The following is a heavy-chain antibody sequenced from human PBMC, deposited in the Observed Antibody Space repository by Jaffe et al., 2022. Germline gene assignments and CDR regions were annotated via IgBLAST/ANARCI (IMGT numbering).Heavy chain of an antibody. CDR1: GYTFTSYG. CDR3: ARDAREYMITFGGVIVIPGGDFDY. J-gene: IGHJ4*02. Sequence: QVQLVQSGAEVKKPGASVKVSCKASGYTFTSYGISWVRQAPGQGLEWMGWISAYNGNTNYAQKLQGRVTMTTDTSTSTAYMELRSLRSDDTAVYYCARDAREYMITFGGVIVIPGGDFDYWGQGTLVTVSS. CDR2: ISAYNGNT. V-gene: IGHV1-18*01. D-gene: IGHD3-16*02.